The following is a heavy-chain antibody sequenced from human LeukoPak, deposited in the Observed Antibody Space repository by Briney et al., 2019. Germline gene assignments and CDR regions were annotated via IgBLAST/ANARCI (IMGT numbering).Heavy chain of an antibody. CDR2: IYYSGST. CDR3: ARTGSSSLVRVMGRSNWFDP. J-gene: IGHJ5*02. CDR1: GGSISSYY. Sequence: SETLSLTCTVSGGSISSYYWSWIRQPPGKGLEWIGYIYYSGSTNYNPSLKSRVTISVDTSKNQFSLKLSSVTAADTAVYYCARTGSSSLVRVMGRSNWFDPWGQGTLVTVSS. D-gene: IGHD6-13*01. V-gene: IGHV4-59*01.